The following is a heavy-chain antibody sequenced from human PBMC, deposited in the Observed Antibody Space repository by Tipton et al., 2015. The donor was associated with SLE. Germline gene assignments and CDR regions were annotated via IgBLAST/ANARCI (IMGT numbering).Heavy chain of an antibody. CDR2: ISTSGST. CDR3: ARGSAAAVGGAFDI. D-gene: IGHD6-13*01. Sequence: TLSLTCTVSGGSISSHYWSWIRQPAGKGLEWIGYISTSGSTNYNPSLKSRVTISVDTSKNQFSLKLSSVTAADTAVYYCARGSAAAVGGAFDIWGQGTMVTVSS. CDR1: GGSISSHY. J-gene: IGHJ3*02. V-gene: IGHV4-4*09.